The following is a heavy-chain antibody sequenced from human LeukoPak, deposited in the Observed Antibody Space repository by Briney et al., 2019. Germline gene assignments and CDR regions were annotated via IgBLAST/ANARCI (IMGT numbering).Heavy chain of an antibody. J-gene: IGHJ5*02. Sequence: SETLSLTCTVSGGSISSYYWSWIRQPPGKGLEWIGYSYFTGSTDYNPSLKNRVTISVDTSKNQFSLKLSSVTAADTAVYYCARDPSLAYCGGDCYPSWGQGTLVTVSS. CDR1: GGSISSYY. CDR2: SYFTGST. CDR3: ARDPSLAYCGGDCYPS. V-gene: IGHV4-59*01. D-gene: IGHD2-21*02.